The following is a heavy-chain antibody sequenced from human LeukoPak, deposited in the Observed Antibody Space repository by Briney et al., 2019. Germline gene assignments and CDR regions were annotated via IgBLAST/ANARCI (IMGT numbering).Heavy chain of an antibody. D-gene: IGHD3-9*01. V-gene: IGHV1-8*01. CDR3: ARVVRYFDWLSYGMDV. J-gene: IGHJ6*02. CDR2: MNPNSGNT. Sequence: ASVKVSCKASGYTFTSYDINWVRQATGQGLEWMGWMNPNSGNTGYAQKFQGRVTMTRNTSISTAYMELSSLRSEDTPVYYCARVVRYFDWLSYGMDVWGQGTTVTVSS. CDR1: GYTFTSYD.